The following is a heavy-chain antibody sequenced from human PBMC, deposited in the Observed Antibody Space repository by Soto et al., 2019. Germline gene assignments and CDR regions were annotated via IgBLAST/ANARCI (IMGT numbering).Heavy chain of an antibody. CDR3: AKDGREMATIPYYYGMDV. D-gene: IGHD5-12*01. J-gene: IGHJ6*02. CDR1: GFTFSSYA. Sequence: GGSLRLSCAASGFTFSSYAMSWVRQAPGKGLEWVSAISGSGGSTYYADSVKGRFTISRDNSKNTLYLQMNSLGAEDTAVYYCAKDGREMATIPYYYGMDVWGQGTTVTVSS. V-gene: IGHV3-23*01. CDR2: ISGSGGST.